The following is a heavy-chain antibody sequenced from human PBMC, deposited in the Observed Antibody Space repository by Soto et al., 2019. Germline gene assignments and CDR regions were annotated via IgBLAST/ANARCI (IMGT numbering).Heavy chain of an antibody. V-gene: IGHV3-23*01. J-gene: IGHJ4*02. D-gene: IGHD3-22*01. CDR2: IGGSGGSTT. CDR1: AFTSSSYA. Sequence: EVQLLESGGGLVQPGGSLRLSCAASAFTSSSYAMSWVRQAPGKGLEWVSTIGGSGGSTTYYADSVKGRFTIFRDNSKNTLFLQINSLRAEDTALYYCAKFLGDSVYYPTGYWGQGTLVTVSS. CDR3: AKFLGDSVYYPTGY.